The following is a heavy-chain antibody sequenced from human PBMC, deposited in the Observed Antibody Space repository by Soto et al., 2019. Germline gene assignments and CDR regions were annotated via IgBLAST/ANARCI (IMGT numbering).Heavy chain of an antibody. D-gene: IGHD5-12*01. J-gene: IGHJ4*02. CDR3: ASGIQVWLRRINSGYSG. CDR2: IIPMFGTA. CDR1: GGTFSTYA. Sequence: QVQLVQSGAELKKPESSVKVSCKAPGGTFSTYAIRWVRQAPGQGREWMGGIIPMFGTANYTQRLQHRVTITADESTNTVYRELSSLRAEDTAVYFCASGIQVWLRRINSGYSGWGQGALVTGSS. V-gene: IGHV1-69*12.